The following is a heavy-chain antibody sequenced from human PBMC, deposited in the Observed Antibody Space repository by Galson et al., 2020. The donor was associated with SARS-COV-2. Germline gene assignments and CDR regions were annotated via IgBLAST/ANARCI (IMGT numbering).Heavy chain of an antibody. CDR3: ARDKGSGFQMHWYFDL. J-gene: IGHJ2*01. CDR2: IAGSGAYN. V-gene: IGHV3-21*01. D-gene: IGHD3-22*01. CDR1: GFTFRDHN. Sequence: GESLKISCAASGFTFRDHNMIWVRQAPGKGLEWVSSIAGSGAYNYYADSMKGRFTISRDNAKNSVYLQLNSLRDEDTAVYYCARDKGSGFQMHWYFDLWGRGTLVSVSS.